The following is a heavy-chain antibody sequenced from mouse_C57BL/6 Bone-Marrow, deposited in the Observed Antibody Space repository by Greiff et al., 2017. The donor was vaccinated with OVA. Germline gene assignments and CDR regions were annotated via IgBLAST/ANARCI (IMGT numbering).Heavy chain of an antibody. CDR3: TKYYDYERFAY. CDR1: GFNIKDDY. Sequence: EVKLVESGAELVRPGASVKLSCTASGFNIKDDYMHWVKQRPEQGLEWIGWIDPENGDTEYASKFQGKATITADTSSNTAYLQLSSLTSEDTAVYYCTKYYDYERFAYWGQGTLVTVSA. D-gene: IGHD2-4*01. J-gene: IGHJ3*01. CDR2: IDPENGDT. V-gene: IGHV14-4*01.